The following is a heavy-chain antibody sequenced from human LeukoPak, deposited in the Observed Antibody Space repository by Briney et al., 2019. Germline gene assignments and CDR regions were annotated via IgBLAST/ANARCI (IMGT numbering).Heavy chain of an antibody. D-gene: IGHD3-10*01. J-gene: IGHJ6*03. CDR3: ARDGLNTMVRGKIHYYYMDV. CDR2: IYTSGST. V-gene: IGHV4-4*07. Sequence: SETLSLTCAVYGGSFSGYYWSWIRQPAGKGLEWIGRIYTSGSTHYNPSLKSRVTISVGTSKNQFSLKLSSVTAADTAVYYCARDGLNTMVRGKIHYYYMDVWGKGTTVTISS. CDR1: GGSFSGYY.